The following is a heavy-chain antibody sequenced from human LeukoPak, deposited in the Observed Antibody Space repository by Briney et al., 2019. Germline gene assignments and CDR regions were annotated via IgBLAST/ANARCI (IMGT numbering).Heavy chain of an antibody. V-gene: IGHV5-51*01. D-gene: IGHD3-3*01. J-gene: IGHJ4*02. Sequence: GESLKISCQASGYKFANYWISWVRQMPGKGLEWLGIIYPDDSDIRYSPSLRGQVAISVDRSINTAYLQWTSLEASDTAMYYCARRHYDLWTGFYQYFDYWGQGTPVTVSS. CDR1: GYKFANYW. CDR2: IYPDDSDI. CDR3: ARRHYDLWTGFYQYFDY.